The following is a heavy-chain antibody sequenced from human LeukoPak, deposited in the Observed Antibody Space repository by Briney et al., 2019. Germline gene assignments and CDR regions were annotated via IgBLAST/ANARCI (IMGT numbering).Heavy chain of an antibody. J-gene: IGHJ5*01. CDR2: INHSGST. Sequence: RTSETLSLTCAVYGGSFSGYYWSWIRQPPGKGLEWIGEINHSGSTNYNPSLKSRVTISVDTSKNQFSLKLSSVTAAGTAVYYCARRQWRTSWFDSWGQGTLVTVSS. CDR1: GGSFSGYY. V-gene: IGHV4-34*01. D-gene: IGHD6-19*01. CDR3: ARRQWRTSWFDS.